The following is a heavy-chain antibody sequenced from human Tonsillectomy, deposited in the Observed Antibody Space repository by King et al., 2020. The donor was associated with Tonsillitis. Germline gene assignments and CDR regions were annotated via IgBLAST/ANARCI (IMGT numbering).Heavy chain of an antibody. D-gene: IGHD6-19*01. J-gene: IGHJ5*02. Sequence: VQLQQSGPGLVNPSQTLSITCAISGDSVSSNSAAWNWIRQSPSRGLEWLGRTYYRSKWYHDYEISVKSRITITPDTSKNQLSLQLNSVTPEDTAVYYCARDRAEGQWLPNWFDPWGQGTLVTVSS. CDR3: ARDRAEGQWLPNWFDP. V-gene: IGHV6-1*01. CDR2: TYYRSKWYH. CDR1: GDSVSSNSAA.